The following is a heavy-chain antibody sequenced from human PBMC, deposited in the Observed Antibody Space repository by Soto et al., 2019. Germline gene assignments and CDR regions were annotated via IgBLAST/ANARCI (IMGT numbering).Heavy chain of an antibody. CDR3: ARDYDFWSASPVGDWFDP. V-gene: IGHV1-46*01. D-gene: IGHD3-3*01. CDR1: GYTFTGYY. J-gene: IGHJ5*02. CDR2: INPSGGST. Sequence: ASVKVSCKASGYTFTGYYMHWVRQAPGQGLEWMGIINPSGGSTSYAQKFQGRVTMTRDTSTSTVYMELSSLRSEDTAVYYCARDYDFWSASPVGDWFDPWGQGTLVTVSS.